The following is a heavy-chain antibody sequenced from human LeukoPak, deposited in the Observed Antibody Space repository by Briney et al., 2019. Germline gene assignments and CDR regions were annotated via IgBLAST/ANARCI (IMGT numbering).Heavy chain of an antibody. Sequence: SETLSLTCTVSGGSISSGDYYWSWIRQPPGKGLEWIGYIYYSGSTYYNPSLTSRVTISVDTSKNQFSLKLSSVTAADTAVYYCARGADDSAPLDYWGQGTLVTVSS. V-gene: IGHV4-30-4*01. J-gene: IGHJ4*02. CDR3: ARGADDSAPLDY. CDR1: GGSISSGDYY. CDR2: IYYSGST. D-gene: IGHD3-22*01.